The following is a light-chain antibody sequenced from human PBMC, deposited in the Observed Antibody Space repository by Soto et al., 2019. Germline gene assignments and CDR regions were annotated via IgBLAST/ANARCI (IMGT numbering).Light chain of an antibody. CDR2: GAS. Sequence: EIVMTQSPATLSASPGERATLSCRASQSVRSNLAWYQQKPGQAPRLLIFGASTRATGIPDRFSGSGAGAYFNLTISRLEPADFGVYYCQQYGSSHTFGQGTRLEI. CDR3: QQYGSSHT. V-gene: IGKV3D-15*01. CDR1: QSVRSN. J-gene: IGKJ5*01.